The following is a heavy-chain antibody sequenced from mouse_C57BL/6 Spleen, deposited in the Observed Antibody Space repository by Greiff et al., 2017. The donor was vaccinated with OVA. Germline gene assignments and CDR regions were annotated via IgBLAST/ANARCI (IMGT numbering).Heavy chain of an antibody. J-gene: IGHJ3*01. D-gene: IGHD1-1*01. Sequence: EVQRVESGEGLVKPGGSLKLSCAASGFTFSSYAMSWVRQTPEKRLEWVAYISSGGDYIYYADTVKGRFTISRDNARNTLYLQMSSLKSEDTAMYYCTRVGDGWFAYWGQGTLVTVSA. V-gene: IGHV5-9-1*02. CDR3: TRVGDGWFAY. CDR1: GFTFSSYA. CDR2: ISSGGDYI.